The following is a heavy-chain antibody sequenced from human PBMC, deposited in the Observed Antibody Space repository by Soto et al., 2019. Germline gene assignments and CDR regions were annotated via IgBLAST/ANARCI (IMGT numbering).Heavy chain of an antibody. CDR1: GFTFSSYG. CDR2: ISYDGSNK. J-gene: IGHJ4*02. Sequence: GGSLRLSCAASGFTFSSYGMHWVRQAPGKGLEWVAVISYDGSNKYYADSVKGRFTISRDNSKNTLYLQMNSLRAEDTAVYYCANPHSSSSPPLFDYWGQGTLVTVSS. CDR3: ANPHSSSSPPLFDY. V-gene: IGHV3-30*18. D-gene: IGHD6-6*01.